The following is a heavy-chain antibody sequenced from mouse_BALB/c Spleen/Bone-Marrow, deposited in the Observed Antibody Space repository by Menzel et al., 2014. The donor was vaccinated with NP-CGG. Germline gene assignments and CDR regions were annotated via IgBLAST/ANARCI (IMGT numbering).Heavy chain of an antibody. CDR2: ISSGSSII. CDR3: ARSRSSGYPPYYAMDY. D-gene: IGHD3-1*01. V-gene: IGHV5-17*02. CDR1: GFTFSSFG. J-gene: IGHJ4*01. Sequence: EVQGVESGGGLVQPGGSRKLSCAASGFTFSSFGMHWVRQAPEKGLEWVAYISSGSSIIYYADTVKGRFTISRDNPKNTLFLQMTSLRSEDTAMYYCARSRSSGYPPYYAMDYWGQGTSVTVSS.